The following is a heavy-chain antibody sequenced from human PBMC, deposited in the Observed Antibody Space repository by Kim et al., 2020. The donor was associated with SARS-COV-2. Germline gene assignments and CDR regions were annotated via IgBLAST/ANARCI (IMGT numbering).Heavy chain of an antibody. J-gene: IGHJ4*02. D-gene: IGHD2-2*01. V-gene: IGHV1-24*01. Sequence: AQKFRSIVTMTEDTSTDTAYMELSSLRSEDTAVYYCATTEVIGSGTLFDYWGQGTLVTVSS. CDR3: ATTEVIGSGTLFDY.